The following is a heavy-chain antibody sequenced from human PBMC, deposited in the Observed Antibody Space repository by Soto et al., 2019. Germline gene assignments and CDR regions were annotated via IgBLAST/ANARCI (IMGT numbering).Heavy chain of an antibody. V-gene: IGHV3-33*01. CDR3: ARDRRFSVADY. Sequence: QVQLVESGGGVVQPGTSLTLSCAASGFTLPSYAMHWVRQAPGKGLEWVAVLWSDGTNKYYADSVKGRFTISRDNSKNTLYLQMNSRRGEDTAVYYCARDRRFSVADYWGQGALVTVSS. CDR1: GFTLPSYA. CDR2: LWSDGTNK. J-gene: IGHJ4*02. D-gene: IGHD1-26*01.